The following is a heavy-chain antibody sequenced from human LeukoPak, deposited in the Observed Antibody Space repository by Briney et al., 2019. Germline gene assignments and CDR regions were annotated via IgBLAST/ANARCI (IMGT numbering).Heavy chain of an antibody. D-gene: IGHD3-10*02. CDR2: LHSSGET. V-gene: IGHV4-4*07. J-gene: IGHJ4*02. Sequence: SETLSLTCVVSGGSISAYYWNWIRQPAGKGLEWIGRLHSSGETTSDPSLMSRASMSLDTSRTHFTLKLTSVTAADTAIYYCATMFGESSDFDHWGQGTLVTVSS. CDR1: GGSISAYY. CDR3: ATMFGESSDFDH.